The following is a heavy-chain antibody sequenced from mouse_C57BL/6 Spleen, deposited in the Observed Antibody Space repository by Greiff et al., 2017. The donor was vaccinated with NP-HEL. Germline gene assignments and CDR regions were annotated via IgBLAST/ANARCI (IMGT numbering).Heavy chain of an antibody. CDR1: GYTFTSYW. CDR3: ARYTVSWYFDV. V-gene: IGHV1-64*01. Sequence: VQLQQSGAELVKPGASVKLSCKASGYTFTSYWMHWVKQRPGQGLEWIGMIHPNSGSTNYNEKFKSKATLTVDKSSSTAYMQLSSLTSEDSAVYYCARYTVSWYFDVWGTGTTVTVSS. D-gene: IGHD1-1*01. CDR2: IHPNSGST. J-gene: IGHJ1*03.